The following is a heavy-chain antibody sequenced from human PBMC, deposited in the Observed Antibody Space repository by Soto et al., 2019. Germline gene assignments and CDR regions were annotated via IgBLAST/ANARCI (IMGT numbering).Heavy chain of an antibody. Sequence: SETLSITFAVCGGSFSGYYWGWIRQPPGKGLEWIGEINHSGSTNYNPSLKSRVTISVDTSKNQFSLKLSSVTAADTAVYYCARGRGGYCTNGVCQPPYYYYYMDVWGKGTTVTVSS. CDR2: INHSGST. CDR3: ARGRGGYCTNGVCQPPYYYYYMDV. CDR1: GGSFSGYY. D-gene: IGHD2-8*01. V-gene: IGHV4-34*01. J-gene: IGHJ6*03.